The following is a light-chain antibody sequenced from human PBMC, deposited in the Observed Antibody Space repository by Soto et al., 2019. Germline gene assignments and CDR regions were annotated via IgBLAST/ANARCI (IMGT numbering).Light chain of an antibody. J-gene: IGLJ2*01. CDR2: EVS. CDR1: SSAVGGYNF. V-gene: IGLV2-8*01. CDR3: SSYAGSNSVV. Sequence: QSALTQPPSAAGSPGQSGTISCTGTSSAVGGYNFVSCYQQHPGKAPKLMIYEVSERPSGVPDRFSCSKAGNTASLTVSGLQAEDEADYYCSSYAGSNSVVFGGGTKLTVL.